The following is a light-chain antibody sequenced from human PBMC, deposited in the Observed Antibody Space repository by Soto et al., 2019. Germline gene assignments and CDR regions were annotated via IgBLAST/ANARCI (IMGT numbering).Light chain of an antibody. CDR1: QDIHSY. CDR3: QQHSTYALT. Sequence: DIQMTQSPSSLSASVGDRVTITCQASQDIHSYLDWYQQKPGKAPNLLIYDASNLHTGVPSRFSGSGSGTEFTLTIRSLQPDDFATYYCQQHSTYALTFGGGTKVDI. V-gene: IGKV1-33*01. CDR2: DAS. J-gene: IGKJ4*01.